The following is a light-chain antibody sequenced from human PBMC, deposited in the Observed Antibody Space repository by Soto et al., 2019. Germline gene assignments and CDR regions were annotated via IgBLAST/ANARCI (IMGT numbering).Light chain of an antibody. V-gene: IGKV1-5*01. J-gene: IGKJ1*01. CDR1: QSIRTY. CDR2: DAS. CDR3: QQYNNNPRT. Sequence: DIHMTHSPSTLSAFIGDRVSITPRASQSIRTYFDWYQHKPGKAPKFLIYDASSLQSGVPSRFSGSGSGTEFTLTISNLQPDDFATYYCQQYNNNPRTFGQGTKVDIK.